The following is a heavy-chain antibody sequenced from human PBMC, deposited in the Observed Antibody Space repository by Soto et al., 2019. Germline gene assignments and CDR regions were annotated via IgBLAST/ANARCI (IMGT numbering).Heavy chain of an antibody. CDR3: ARLGDYYQSLGT. CDR2: IYYKGTT. J-gene: IGHJ5*02. Sequence: SETLSLTCSVSGGSLDNYYWTWIRQPPGKGLEFIGYIYYKGTTTYNPSLKSRVAISIDTSKNQFSLQLTSVIAADTAINYCARLGDYYQSLGTWGRGTLVTVSS. CDR1: GGSLDNYY. V-gene: IGHV4-59*08. D-gene: IGHD3-22*01.